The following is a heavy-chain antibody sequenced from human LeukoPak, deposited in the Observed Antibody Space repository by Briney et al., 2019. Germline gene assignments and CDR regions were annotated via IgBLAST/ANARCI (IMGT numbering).Heavy chain of an antibody. CDR2: INPNSGGT. CDR3: ARVGEREQQDNDAFDI. D-gene: IGHD6-13*01. V-gene: IGHV1-2*04. CDR1: GYTFTGYY. Sequence: ASVKVSCKASGYTFTGYYMHWVRQAPGQGLEWMGWINPNSGGTNYAQKFQGWVTMTRDTSISTAYMELSRLRSDDTAVYYCARVGEREQQDNDAFDIWGQGTMVTVSS. J-gene: IGHJ3*02.